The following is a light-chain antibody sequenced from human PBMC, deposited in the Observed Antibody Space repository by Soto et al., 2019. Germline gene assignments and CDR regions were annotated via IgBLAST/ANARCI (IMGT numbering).Light chain of an antibody. CDR1: RNIERW. Sequence: DIQMTQSPSTLSASLGDRVTITCRASRNIERWLAWYQQKPGKAPRLLIYDASTLETGVPSRFSGGGSGTEFSLTISSRQPDDNLTSYCQHCDTYCAFGQGTEVEVE. CDR3: QHCDTYCA. CDR2: DAS. V-gene: IGKV1-5*01. J-gene: IGKJ1*01.